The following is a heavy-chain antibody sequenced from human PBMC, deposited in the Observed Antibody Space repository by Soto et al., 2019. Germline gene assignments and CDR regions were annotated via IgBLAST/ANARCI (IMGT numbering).Heavy chain of an antibody. Sequence: GGSLRLSCAASGLTFSSYAMTWVRQAPGKGLEWVSAMSGGGETTYYADSVKGRFTLSRDNAKNTVHLQMSSLRVEDTAVYYCAKDWYHTIDSWGQGIPVTVSS. CDR3: AKDWYHTIDS. CDR2: MSGGGETT. J-gene: IGHJ4*02. CDR1: GLTFSSYA. V-gene: IGHV3-23*01. D-gene: IGHD1-20*01.